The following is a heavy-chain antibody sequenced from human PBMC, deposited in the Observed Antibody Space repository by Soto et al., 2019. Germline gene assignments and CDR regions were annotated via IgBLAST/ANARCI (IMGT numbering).Heavy chain of an antibody. D-gene: IGHD6-13*01. CDR2: INPVNGNT. Sequence: QVQLVQSGAEVKKPGASVMLSCKASGYTFTTYTMNWGRQAPGQRLEWMGWINPVNGNTKSSQKFQDRVIITRDTSASTAYMELRSLRSEDTAVYYLARGIATGQLDPWGQGTLVSVSS. V-gene: IGHV1-3*01. CDR1: GYTFTTYT. CDR3: ARGIATGQLDP. J-gene: IGHJ5*02.